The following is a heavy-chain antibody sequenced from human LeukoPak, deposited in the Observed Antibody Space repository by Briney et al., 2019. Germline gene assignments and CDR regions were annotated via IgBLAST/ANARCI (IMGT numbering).Heavy chain of an antibody. CDR3: GRGMTRWLQFRPLDY. CDR2: INQGGRT. D-gene: IGHD5-24*01. V-gene: IGHV4-34*01. Sequence: RSSETLSLTCAVYNASFNEYYWSWIRQSPGKGLEWTGEINQGGRTNYNPSLQSRVTISVDSSKNQFSLTMSSVTAADTAVYYCGRGMTRWLQFRPLDYWGQGTLVTVSS. CDR1: NASFNEYY. J-gene: IGHJ4*02.